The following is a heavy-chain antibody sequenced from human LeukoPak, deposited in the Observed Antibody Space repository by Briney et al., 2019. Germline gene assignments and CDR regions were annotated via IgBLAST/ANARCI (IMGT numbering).Heavy chain of an antibody. V-gene: IGHV4-59*08. CDR1: GGSISDYY. CDR2: MDYSGSA. J-gene: IGHJ6*02. CDR3: ASGTYYYDSTGFYYYYYGMDV. Sequence: SETLSLTCSVSGGSISDYYWSWIRLSPGTGLEWIGYMDYSGSAAYNPSLRGRVTISIDTSKKQFSLEVTSVTAADTAVYYCASGTYYYDSTGFYYYYYGMDVWGQGTTVTVSS. D-gene: IGHD3-22*01.